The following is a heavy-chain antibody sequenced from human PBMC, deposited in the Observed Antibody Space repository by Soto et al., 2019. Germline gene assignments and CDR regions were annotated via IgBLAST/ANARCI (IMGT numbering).Heavy chain of an antibody. CDR2: ISSSSSYT. D-gene: IGHD2-15*01. V-gene: IGHV3-11*06. CDR3: ARDTRIPGLPRFPFDY. CDR1: GFTFSDYY. Sequence: GGSLRLSCAASGFTFSDYYMSWIRQAPGKGLEWVSYISSSSSYTNYADSVKGRFTISRDNAKNSLYLQMNSLRAEDTAVYYCARDTRIPGLPRFPFDYWGQGTLVTVSS. J-gene: IGHJ4*02.